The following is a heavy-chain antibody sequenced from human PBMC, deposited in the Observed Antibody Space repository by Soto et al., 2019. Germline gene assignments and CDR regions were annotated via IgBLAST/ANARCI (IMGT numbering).Heavy chain of an antibody. V-gene: IGHV3-23*01. Sequence: GGSLRLSCAASGFNFSSYAMSWVRQAPGKGLEWVSAISGSGGSTYYADSVKGRFTISRDNSKNTLYLQMNSLRAEDTAVYYCAKAGYADWGYYYYYGMDVWGQGTTVTVSS. D-gene: IGHD7-27*01. J-gene: IGHJ6*02. CDR3: AKAGYADWGYYYYYGMDV. CDR1: GFNFSSYA. CDR2: ISGSGGST.